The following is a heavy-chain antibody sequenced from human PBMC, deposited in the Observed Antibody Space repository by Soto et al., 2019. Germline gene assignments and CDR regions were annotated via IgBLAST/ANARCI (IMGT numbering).Heavy chain of an antibody. CDR2: IYHSGST. CDR1: GGSISSGGYS. V-gene: IGHV4-30-2*01. D-gene: IGHD6-6*01. Sequence: SETLSLTCAVSGGSISSGGYSWSWIRQPPGKGLEWIGYIYHSGSTYYNPSLKSRVTISVDRSKNQFSLKLSSVTAADTAVYYCARVLPPGLAARWWRFDPWGQGTLVTVYS. CDR3: ARVLPPGLAARWWRFDP. J-gene: IGHJ5*02.